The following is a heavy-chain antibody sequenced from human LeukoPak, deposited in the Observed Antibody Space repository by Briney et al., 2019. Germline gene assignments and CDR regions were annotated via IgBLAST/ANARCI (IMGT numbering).Heavy chain of an antibody. D-gene: IGHD6-13*01. CDR2: ISSSSSTI. Sequence: GGSLRLSCAASEFTFSSYGMNWVRQAPGKGLEWVSYISSSSSTIYYADSVKGRFTISRDNAKNSLYLQMNSLRAEDTAVYYCARVLGYSSSWPFDYWGQGTLVTISS. CDR1: EFTFSSYG. J-gene: IGHJ4*02. CDR3: ARVLGYSSSWPFDY. V-gene: IGHV3-48*04.